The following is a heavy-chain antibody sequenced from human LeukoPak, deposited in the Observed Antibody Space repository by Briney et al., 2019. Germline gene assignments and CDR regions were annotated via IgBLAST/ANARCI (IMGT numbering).Heavy chain of an antibody. D-gene: IGHD6-13*01. V-gene: IGHV4-34*01. CDR1: GGSFSGYY. Sequence: PSETLSLTCAVYGGSFSGYYWSWIRQPPGKGLEWIGEINHSGSTNYNPSLKSRVTISVDTSKNQFSLKLSSVTAADTAVYYCARGTDSSSWYYFDYWGQGTLVTVSP. J-gene: IGHJ4*02. CDR3: ARGTDSSSWYYFDY. CDR2: INHSGST.